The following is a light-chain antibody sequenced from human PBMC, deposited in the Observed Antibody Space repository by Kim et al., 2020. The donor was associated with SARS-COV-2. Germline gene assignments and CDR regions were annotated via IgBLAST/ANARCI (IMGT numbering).Light chain of an antibody. CDR2: QDR. CDR1: KLGDKY. Sequence: SYELTQPPSVSVSPGQTASITCSGDKLGDKYACWYQQKPGQSPVLVIYQDRKRPSGIPERFSGSNSGNTATLTISGTQAMDEADYYCQVWDSTTVVLGGGTQLTVL. V-gene: IGLV3-1*01. CDR3: QVWDSTTVV. J-gene: IGLJ2*01.